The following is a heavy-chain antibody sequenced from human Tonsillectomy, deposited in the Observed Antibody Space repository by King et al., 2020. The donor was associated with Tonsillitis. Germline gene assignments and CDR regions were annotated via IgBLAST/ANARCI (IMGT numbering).Heavy chain of an antibody. V-gene: IGHV3-48*02. CDR2: ISSSRSST. D-gene: IGHD2-15*01. J-gene: IGHJ6*04. Sequence: NWVRQAPGKGLEWVSYISSSRSSTYYADSVKCRFTISRDKATNSLYLQLNSLRDEDKAVYYCASEMTCCCDGMDVWGKGTTVTVSS. CDR3: ASEMTCCCDGMDV.